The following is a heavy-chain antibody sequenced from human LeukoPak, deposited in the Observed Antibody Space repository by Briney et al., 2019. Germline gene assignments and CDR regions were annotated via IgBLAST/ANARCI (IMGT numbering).Heavy chain of an antibody. D-gene: IGHD6-13*01. J-gene: IGHJ4*02. CDR1: GGSISSGGYY. V-gene: IGHV4-31*03. CDR3: ARGLTGYSSSWYNY. CDR2: IYYSGST. Sequence: SETLSLTCTVSGGSISSGGYYWSWIRQHPGKGLEWIGYIYYSGSTYYNPSLKSRVTISVDTSKNQFSLKLSSVTAADTAVYYCARGLTGYSSSWYNYWGQGTLVTVSS.